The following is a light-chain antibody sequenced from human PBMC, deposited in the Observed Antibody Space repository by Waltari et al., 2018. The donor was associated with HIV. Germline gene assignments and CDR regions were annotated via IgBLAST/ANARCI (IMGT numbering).Light chain of an antibody. V-gene: IGLV2-11*01. Sequence: QSALTQPRSVSGSPGQSVTISCTGTSSDVGVYNFVSWYQQHPGKAPKLMIYDVSKRPSGVPDRFSGSTSGNTSSLTISGLQAEDEADYYCCSYACSYPVVFGGGTKLTVL. CDR3: CSYACSYPVV. CDR1: SSDVGVYNF. CDR2: DVS. J-gene: IGLJ2*01.